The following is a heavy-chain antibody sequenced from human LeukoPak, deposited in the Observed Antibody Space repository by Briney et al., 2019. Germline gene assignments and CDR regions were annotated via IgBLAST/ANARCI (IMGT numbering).Heavy chain of an antibody. CDR3: ARVPGGLEWADFDY. D-gene: IGHD3-3*01. CDR1: GFTFSTHS. CDR2: ISSSSSDI. J-gene: IGHJ4*02. V-gene: IGHV3-21*01. Sequence: GGSLRLSCAASGFTFSTHSMNWVRQAPGKGLEWVSCISSSSSDIKYADLVKGRFTISRDNAKNSLYLQLSSLRAEDTAVYYCARVPGGLEWADFDYWGQGTLVTVSS.